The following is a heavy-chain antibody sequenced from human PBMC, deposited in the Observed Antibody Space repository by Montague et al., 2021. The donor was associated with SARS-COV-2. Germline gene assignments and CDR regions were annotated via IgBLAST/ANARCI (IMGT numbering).Heavy chain of an antibody. CDR2: ISSSSSYI. CDR1: GFTFSSYS. J-gene: IGHJ4*02. Sequence: SLRLSCAASGFTFSSYSMNWVRQAPGKGLEWVSSISSSSSYIYYADSVKGRFTISRDNAKNSLYLQMNSLRAEDTAVYYCARDPYYDISTGYYKDWGQGTLVTVSS. D-gene: IGHD3-9*01. CDR3: ARDPYYDISTGYYKD. V-gene: IGHV3-21*01.